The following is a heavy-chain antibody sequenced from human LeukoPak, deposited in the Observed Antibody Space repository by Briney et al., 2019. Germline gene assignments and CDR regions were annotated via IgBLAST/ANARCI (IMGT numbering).Heavy chain of an antibody. J-gene: IGHJ5*02. CDR1: GGSFSGYF. D-gene: IGHD2/OR15-2a*01. V-gene: IGHV4-34*01. Sequence: SETLPLTCAVYGGSFSGYFWRWIRQPPGKGLEWIGEINHSGSTNYNPSLKSRVTISVYTSKNQFSLKLSSVTAADTAVYYCARDQHTLNIVDPWGQGTLVTVSS. CDR3: ARDQHTLNIVDP. CDR2: INHSGST.